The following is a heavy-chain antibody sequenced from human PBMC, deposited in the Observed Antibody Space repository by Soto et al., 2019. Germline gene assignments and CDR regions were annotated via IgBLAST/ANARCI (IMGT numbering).Heavy chain of an antibody. CDR1: GFTFSSYW. CDR2: IKQDGSEK. J-gene: IGHJ2*01. Sequence: GGSLRLSCAASGFTFSSYWMSWVRQAPGKGLEWVANIKQDGSEKYYVDSVKGRFTISRDNAKNSLYLQMNSLRAEDTAVYYCAREGGNSQWYFDLWGRGTLVTVSS. CDR3: AREGGNSQWYFDL. V-gene: IGHV3-7*03. D-gene: IGHD2-21*02.